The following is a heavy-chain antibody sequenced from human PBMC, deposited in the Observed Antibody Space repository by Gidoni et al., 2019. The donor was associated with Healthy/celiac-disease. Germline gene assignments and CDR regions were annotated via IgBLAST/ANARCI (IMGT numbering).Heavy chain of an antibody. CDR1: GFTFSSYA. CDR2: ISYDGSNK. CDR3: ARDYRRGSLTGTYFDY. D-gene: IGHD3-9*01. V-gene: IGHV3-30-3*01. Sequence: QVQLVESGGGVVQPGRSLRLSCAASGFTFSSYAMHWVRQAPGKGLEWVAVISYDGSNKYYADSVKGRFTISRDNSKNTLYLQMNSLRAEDTAVYYCARDYRRGSLTGTYFDYWGQGTLVTVSS. J-gene: IGHJ4*02.